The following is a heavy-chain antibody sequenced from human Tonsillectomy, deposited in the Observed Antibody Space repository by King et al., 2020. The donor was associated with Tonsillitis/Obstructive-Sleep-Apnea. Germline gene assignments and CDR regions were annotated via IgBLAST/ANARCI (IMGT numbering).Heavy chain of an antibody. V-gene: IGHV1-18*01. Sequence: QLVQSGVEVKKPGASVKVSCKAVGYTFSSYGITCGRQAPGQGLEWMGWISANNGYTNYSQKFQGRVTMTADTVTSTAYMELRSLRSDDTAVYYCARDRCTTSSCYVVGTWFDPWGQGTLVTVSS. J-gene: IGHJ5*02. CDR2: ISANNGYT. D-gene: IGHD2-2*01. CDR1: GYTFSSYG. CDR3: ARDRCTTSSCYVVGTWFDP.